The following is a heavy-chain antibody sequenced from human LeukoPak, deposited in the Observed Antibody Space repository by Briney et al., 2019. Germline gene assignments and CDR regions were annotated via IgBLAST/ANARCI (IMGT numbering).Heavy chain of an antibody. J-gene: IGHJ5*02. CDR2: ISGSGGST. V-gene: IGHV3-23*01. D-gene: IGHD6-13*01. Sequence: GGSLRLSCVASGFKFSDYGMHWVRQAPGKGLEWVSAISGSGGSTYYADSVRGRFTISRDNSKNTLYLQMNSLRAEDTAVYYCAKAAKIAAADENWFDPWGQGTLVTVSS. CDR1: GFKFSDYG. CDR3: AKAAKIAAADENWFDP.